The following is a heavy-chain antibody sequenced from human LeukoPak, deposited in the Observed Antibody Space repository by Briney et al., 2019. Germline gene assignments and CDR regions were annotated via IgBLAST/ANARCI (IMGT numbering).Heavy chain of an antibody. CDR2: IYSGGSA. J-gene: IGHJ4*02. Sequence: GGSLRLSCAASGFTFSSNVMIWVRQAPGKGLEWVSVIYSGGSAYYADSVKGRFTISRVNSKNTLYLQMNSLRAEDTAVYYCARASSRLYYFDYWGQGTLVTVSS. D-gene: IGHD2-2*01. V-gene: IGHV3-66*01. CDR3: ARASSRLYYFDY. CDR1: GFTFSSNV.